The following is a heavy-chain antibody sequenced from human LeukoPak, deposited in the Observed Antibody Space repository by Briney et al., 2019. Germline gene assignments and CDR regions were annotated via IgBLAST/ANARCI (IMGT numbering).Heavy chain of an antibody. J-gene: IGHJ4*02. Sequence: ASVKVSCKASGYTFTGYYIHWVRQAPGQGLEWMGGIIPIFGTANYAQKFQGRVTITADESTSTAYMELSSLRSEDTAVYYCAREGEAAARYCSGGSCYLDYWGQGTLVTVSS. V-gene: IGHV1-69*13. D-gene: IGHD2-15*01. CDR1: GYTFTGYY. CDR3: AREGEAAARYCSGGSCYLDY. CDR2: IIPIFGTA.